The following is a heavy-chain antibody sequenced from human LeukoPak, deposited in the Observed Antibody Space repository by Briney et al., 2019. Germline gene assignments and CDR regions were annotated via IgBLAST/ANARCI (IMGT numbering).Heavy chain of an antibody. J-gene: IGHJ6*02. CDR3: VRRAAVRGMDF. Sequence: GGSLRLSCAASGFIFDTHTLTWVRQAPGKGLEWVASISGSGDSTNYGDSVKGRFTISRNNFKRTVHLEMSNLRADDTAMYYCVRRAAVRGMDFWGLGTTVIVSS. V-gene: IGHV3-23*01. D-gene: IGHD1-14*01. CDR2: ISGSGDST. CDR1: GFIFDTHT.